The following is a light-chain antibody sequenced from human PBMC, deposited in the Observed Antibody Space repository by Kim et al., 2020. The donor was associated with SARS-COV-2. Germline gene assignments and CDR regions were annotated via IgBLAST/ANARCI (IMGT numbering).Light chain of an antibody. Sequence: AYVGDRVTITCRARQSISSWVAWYQQKPGKAPKRLIYDASSLESGVPSRCSGSGSGTEFTLTISSLQPDDFATYYCQQYNSYSGTFGQGTKVDIK. J-gene: IGKJ1*01. CDR2: DAS. V-gene: IGKV1-5*01. CDR1: QSISSW. CDR3: QQYNSYSGT.